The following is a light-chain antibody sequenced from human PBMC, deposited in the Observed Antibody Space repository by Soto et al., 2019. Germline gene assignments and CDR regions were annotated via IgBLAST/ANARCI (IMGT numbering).Light chain of an antibody. CDR1: SSDIGRYNY. CDR3: SSYISSSTYV. J-gene: IGLJ1*01. V-gene: IGLV2-14*01. Sequence: QSVLTQPASVSGSPGQSITISCIGTSSDIGRYNYVSWYQQYPGKAPKFMIYDVSNRPSGVSNRFSGSKSGNTASLTISGLQAEDEADYYCSSYISSSTYVFGNGTKVTVL. CDR2: DVS.